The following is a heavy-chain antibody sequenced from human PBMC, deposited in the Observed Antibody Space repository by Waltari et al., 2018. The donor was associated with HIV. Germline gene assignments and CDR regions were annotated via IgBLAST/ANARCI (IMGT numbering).Heavy chain of an antibody. Sequence: QVQLVESGGGVVQPGRSLRLSCAASGFTFSSYAMHWVRQAPGKGLEWVAVISYDGSNKYYEDSVKGRFTISRDNSKNALYLKMNSLRAEDTAVYYCARDPYYYDTTYGMDVWGQGTTVTVSS. CDR2: ISYDGSNK. CDR1: GFTFSSYA. J-gene: IGHJ6*02. V-gene: IGHV3-30-3*01. CDR3: ARDPYYYDTTYGMDV. D-gene: IGHD3-22*01.